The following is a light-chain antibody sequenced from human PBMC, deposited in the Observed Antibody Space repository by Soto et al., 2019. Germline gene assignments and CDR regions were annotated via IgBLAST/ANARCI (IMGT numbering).Light chain of an antibody. CDR3: QQYGSSRT. Sequence: EIVLTQSPGTLSLSPGERATLSCRASQSVSSSYLAWYQQKPGQAPRLLIYGASSRATGIPDRFSGSGSGTDFTLTISRLDPEDFALYYCQQYGSSRTFGQGTKVEIK. CDR1: QSVSSSY. V-gene: IGKV3-20*01. CDR2: GAS. J-gene: IGKJ1*01.